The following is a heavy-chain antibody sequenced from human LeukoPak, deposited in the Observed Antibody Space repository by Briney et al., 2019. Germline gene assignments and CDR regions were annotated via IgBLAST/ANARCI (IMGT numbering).Heavy chain of an antibody. CDR3: AKASSFSSGWSHDY. Sequence: GGSLRLSCAASGFTFRSYAMSWVRQAPGKGLEWVSSISGSGDSTFYADSVKGRFTISRDNSKNTLYLQVNSLRAEDTAVYYCAKASSFSSGWSHDYWGQGTLVTVSS. CDR2: ISGSGDST. V-gene: IGHV3-23*01. CDR1: GFTFRSYA. D-gene: IGHD6-19*01. J-gene: IGHJ4*02.